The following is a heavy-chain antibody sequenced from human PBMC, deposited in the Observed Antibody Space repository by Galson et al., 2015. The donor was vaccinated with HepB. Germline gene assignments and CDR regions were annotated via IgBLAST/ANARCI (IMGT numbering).Heavy chain of an antibody. J-gene: IGHJ3*02. V-gene: IGHV1-18*01. CDR3: ARDQGVAAAGTNDAFDI. D-gene: IGHD6-13*01. Sequence: SVKVSCKASGYTFTSHGLLWARQAPGQGLEGMEWISAYNGNTNYAQKLQGRVTMTTDTSTSTAYMDLRSLRSDDTAVYYCARDQGVAAAGTNDAFDIWGQGTMVTVSS. CDR2: ISAYNGNT. CDR1: GYTFTSHG.